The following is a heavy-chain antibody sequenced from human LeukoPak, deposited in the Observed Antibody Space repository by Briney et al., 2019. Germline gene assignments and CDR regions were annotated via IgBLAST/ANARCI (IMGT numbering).Heavy chain of an antibody. V-gene: IGHV3-30*18. J-gene: IGHJ4*02. CDR3: AKDGGIAAACDY. Sequence: PGGSLRLSYAASGFTFSSYGMHWVRQAPGKGLEWVAVISYDGSNKYYADSVKGRFTISRDNSKNTLYLQMNSLRAEDTAVYYCAKDGGIAAACDYWGQGTLVTVSS. CDR2: ISYDGSNK. D-gene: IGHD6-13*01. CDR1: GFTFSSYG.